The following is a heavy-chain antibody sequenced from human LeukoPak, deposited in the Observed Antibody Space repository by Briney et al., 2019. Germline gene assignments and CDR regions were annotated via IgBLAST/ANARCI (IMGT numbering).Heavy chain of an antibody. J-gene: IGHJ5*02. CDR1: GFNFNTYS. V-gene: IGHV3-23*01. D-gene: IGHD1-26*01. CDR2: ISGSGGST. Sequence: GGSLRLSCAASGFNFNTYSMTWVRQAPGKGLEWVSAISGSGGSTYYADSVKGRFTISRDNSKNTLYLQMNSLRAEDTAVYYCAKKVGAKPRDNWFDPWGQGTLVTVSS. CDR3: AKKVGAKPRDNWFDP.